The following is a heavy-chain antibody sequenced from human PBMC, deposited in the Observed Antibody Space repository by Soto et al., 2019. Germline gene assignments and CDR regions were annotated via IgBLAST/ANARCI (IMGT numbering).Heavy chain of an antibody. CDR1: GFTFSSYG. CDR3: AKDAQQWLAYYFDY. J-gene: IGHJ4*02. CDR2: ISYDGNNK. D-gene: IGHD6-19*01. V-gene: IGHV3-30*18. Sequence: GGSLRLSCAASGFTFSSYGMHWVRQAPGKGLEWVAVISYDGNNKYYADSVKGRFTISRDNSKNTLYLQMNSLRAEDTAVYYCAKDAQQWLAYYFDYWGPGTLVTVSS.